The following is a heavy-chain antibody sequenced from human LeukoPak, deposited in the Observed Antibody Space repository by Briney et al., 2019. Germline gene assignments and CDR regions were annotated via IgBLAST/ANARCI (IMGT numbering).Heavy chain of an antibody. D-gene: IGHD5-18*01. CDR2: IYYSGST. CDR3: ARAGVDSYGFGNPRNYYYGMDV. Sequence: PSETLSLTCTVSGGSVSSGSYYWSWIRQPPGKGLEWIGYIYYSGSTNYNPSLKSRVTISVDTSKNQFSLKLSSVTAADTAVYYCARAGVDSYGFGNPRNYYYGMDVWGQGTTVTVSS. V-gene: IGHV4-61*01. J-gene: IGHJ6*02. CDR1: GGSVSSGSYY.